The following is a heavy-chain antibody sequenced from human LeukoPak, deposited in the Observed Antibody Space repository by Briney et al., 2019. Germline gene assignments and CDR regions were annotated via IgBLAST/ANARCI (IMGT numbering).Heavy chain of an antibody. V-gene: IGHV1-8*01. CDR3: ARAATMVRGVIRYYYYYGMDV. J-gene: IGHJ6*02. D-gene: IGHD3-10*01. CDR1: GYTSTSYD. Sequence: ASVKVSCKASGYTSTSYDINWVRQATGRGLEWMGWMNPNSGNTGYAQKFQGRVTMTRNTSISTAYMELSSLRSEDTAVYYCARAATMVRGVIRYYYYYGMDVWGQGTAVTVSS. CDR2: MNPNSGNT.